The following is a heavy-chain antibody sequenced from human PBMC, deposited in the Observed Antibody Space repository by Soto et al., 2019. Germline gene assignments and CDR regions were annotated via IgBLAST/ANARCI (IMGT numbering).Heavy chain of an antibody. J-gene: IGHJ6*02. CDR3: ARLRYYDFWSGYYNYYGMDV. D-gene: IGHD3-3*01. V-gene: IGHV3-73*01. CDR2: IRSKANSYAT. CDR1: GFTFSDSS. Sequence: PGGSLRLSCAASGFTFSDSSMHWVRQASGKGLEWVGRIRSKANSYATVYAASMKGRFTISRDDSKNTAYLQMNSLKTEDTAMYYCARLRYYDFWSGYYNYYGMDVWGQGTTVTVSS.